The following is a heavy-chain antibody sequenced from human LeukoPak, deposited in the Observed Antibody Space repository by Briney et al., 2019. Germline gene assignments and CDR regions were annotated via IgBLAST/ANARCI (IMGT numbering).Heavy chain of an antibody. CDR3: ARGYSSSNQPLDH. J-gene: IGHJ4*02. CDR1: GFTFSSYW. CDR2: ISSDGSST. Sequence: PGGSLRLSCAASGFTFSSYWMHWVRQAPGKGLVWVSRISSDGSSTSYADSVKGRFTISRDNAKNTLYLQMNSLRAEDTAVYYCARGYSSSNQPLDHWGQGTLVTVSS. V-gene: IGHV3-74*01. D-gene: IGHD6-6*01.